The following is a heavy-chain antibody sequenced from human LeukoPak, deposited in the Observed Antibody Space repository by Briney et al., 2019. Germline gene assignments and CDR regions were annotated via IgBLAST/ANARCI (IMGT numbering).Heavy chain of an antibody. Sequence: KPGESLKISCKGSGYSFSSYWIAWVRQMPGKGLEWMGIIFPGDSDTRYSPSFQGQVTISADKSINTAYLQWRSLRASDTAVYYCARQPGSGAWGQGTLVTVSS. CDR3: ARQPGSGA. CDR2: IFPGDSDT. V-gene: IGHV5-51*01. D-gene: IGHD1-14*01. J-gene: IGHJ5*02. CDR1: GYSFSSYW.